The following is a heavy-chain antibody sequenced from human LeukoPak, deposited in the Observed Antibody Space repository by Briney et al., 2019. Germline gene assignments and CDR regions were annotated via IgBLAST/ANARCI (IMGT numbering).Heavy chain of an antibody. CDR2: ISSDGSST. CDR3: ARSSSGYLY. D-gene: IGHD3-22*01. J-gene: IGHJ4*02. CDR1: GFTVSSNY. Sequence: GGSLRLSCAASGFTVSSNYMSWVRQAPGKGLEWVSRISSDGSSTSYADSVKGRFTISRDNAKNTLYLQMNSLRAEDTAVYYCARSSSGYLYWGQGTLVTVSS. V-gene: IGHV3-74*01.